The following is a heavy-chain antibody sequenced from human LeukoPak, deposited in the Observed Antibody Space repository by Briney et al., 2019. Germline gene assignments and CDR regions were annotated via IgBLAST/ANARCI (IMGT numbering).Heavy chain of an antibody. CDR1: GFTFDDYA. V-gene: IGHV3-9*01. CDR3: AQDRFCSGGSCYGLFDY. J-gene: IGHJ4*02. Sequence: GGSLRLSCAASGFTFDDYAMHWVRQAPGKGLEWVSGISWNSGSIGYADSVKGRFTISRDNAKNSLYLQMNSLRAEDTAVFYCAQDRFCSGGSCYGLFDYWGQGSLVTVSA. D-gene: IGHD2-15*01. CDR2: ISWNSGSI.